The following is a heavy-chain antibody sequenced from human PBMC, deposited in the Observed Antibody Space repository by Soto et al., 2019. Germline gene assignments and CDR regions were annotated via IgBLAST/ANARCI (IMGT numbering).Heavy chain of an antibody. CDR1: GFTFISYA. J-gene: IGHJ6*02. V-gene: IGHV3-30-3*01. CDR2: ISYDGSNK. D-gene: IGHD4-17*01. Sequence: QPGGSLRLPCAASGFTFISYAMHWVRQAPGKGLEWVAVISYDGSNKYYADSVKGRFTISRDNSKNTLYLQMNSLRAEDTAVYYCARPFYGDPYYYYYGMDVWGQGTTVTVSS. CDR3: ARPFYGDPYYYYYGMDV.